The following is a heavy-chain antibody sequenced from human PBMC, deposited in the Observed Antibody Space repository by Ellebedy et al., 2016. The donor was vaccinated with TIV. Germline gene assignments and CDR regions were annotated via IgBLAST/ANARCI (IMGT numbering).Heavy chain of an antibody. CDR1: AYNFITYY. CDR2: SNHSDGVT. CDR3: ARDWLVITYYYGMDV. V-gene: IGHV1-46*01. D-gene: IGHD3-10*01. Sequence: AASAKVSCKASAYNFITYYMHWVRQAPGQGLEGMGISNHSDGVTRYAKHFHGRLTVTRDTSTSTVYMELNSLRSEDTALYYCARDWLVITYYYGMDVWGQGTTVTVSS. J-gene: IGHJ6*02.